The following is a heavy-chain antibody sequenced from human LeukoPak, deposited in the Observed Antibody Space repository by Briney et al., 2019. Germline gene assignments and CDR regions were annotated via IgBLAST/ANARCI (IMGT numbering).Heavy chain of an antibody. J-gene: IGHJ4*02. CDR2: ISGSGGST. D-gene: IGHD5-18*01. CDR1: GLTFSSYA. CDR3: AKGITWIQLWLADY. V-gene: IGHV3-23*01. Sequence: GRSLRLSCAASGLTFSSYAMRSVSQPPRKGLELVSAISGSGGSTYYAYSVRGRFTIYRDNSNDTLYLQMNSLRAEDTAIYYCAKGITWIQLWLADYWGQGTLATVSS.